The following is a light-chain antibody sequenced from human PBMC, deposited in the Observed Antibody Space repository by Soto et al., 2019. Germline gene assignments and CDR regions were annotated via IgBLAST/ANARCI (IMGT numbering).Light chain of an antibody. V-gene: IGLV2-8*01. CDR3: SAYAGSNTRV. CDR1: SSDVGGYKY. J-gene: IGLJ1*01. CDR2: EVS. Sequence: QSALTQPPSASGSPGQSVTISCTGTSSDVGGYKYVSWYQQHPGKAPRLMIYEVSKRPSGVPDRFSGSKSGNTASLTVSGLQAEDEADYYCSAYAGSNTRVFGTGTKVTVL.